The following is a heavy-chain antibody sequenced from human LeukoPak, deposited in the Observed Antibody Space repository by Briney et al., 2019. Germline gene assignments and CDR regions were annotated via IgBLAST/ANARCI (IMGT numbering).Heavy chain of an antibody. CDR3: ASAPAVVNLDY. CDR2: IYYSGST. J-gene: IGHJ4*02. D-gene: IGHD4-23*01. V-gene: IGHV4-39*07. Sequence: PSETLSLTCTVSGGSISSSSYYWGWIRQPPGKGLEWIGSIYYSGSTYYNPSLKSRVTISVDTSKNQFSLKLSSVTAADTAVYYCASAPAVVNLDYWGQGTLVTVSS. CDR1: GGSISSSSYY.